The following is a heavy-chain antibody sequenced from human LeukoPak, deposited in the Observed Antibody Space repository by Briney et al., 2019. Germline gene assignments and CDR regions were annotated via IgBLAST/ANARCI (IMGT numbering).Heavy chain of an antibody. CDR3: ARDLGAAGTWYFDY. J-gene: IGHJ4*02. CDR1: GGSISSYY. Sequence: SETLSLTCTVSGGSISSYYWSWIRQPPGKGLEWIGYIYYSGSTNYNPSLKSRVTMSVDTSKNQFSLKLSSVTAADTAVYYCARDLGAAGTWYFDYWGQGTLVTVSS. V-gene: IGHV4-59*12. D-gene: IGHD6-13*01. CDR2: IYYSGST.